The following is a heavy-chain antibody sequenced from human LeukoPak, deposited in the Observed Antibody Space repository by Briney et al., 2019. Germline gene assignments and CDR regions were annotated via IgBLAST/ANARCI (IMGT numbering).Heavy chain of an antibody. CDR2: ITNDGGTT. J-gene: IGHJ4*02. CDR1: GFTFGSYA. D-gene: IGHD2-2*01. Sequence: PGGSLRLSCAASGFTFGSYAMHWVRQAPGKGLEYVSAITNDGGTTFYANSVKGRFTISRDNSKNTLFLHMGSLRPGDMAVYYCARVDAFTYDFWGQETQVTVSS. V-gene: IGHV3-64*01. CDR3: ARVDAFTYDF.